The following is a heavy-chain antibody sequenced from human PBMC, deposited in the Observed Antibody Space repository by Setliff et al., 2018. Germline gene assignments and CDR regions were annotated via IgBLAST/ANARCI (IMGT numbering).Heavy chain of an antibody. Sequence: GESLKISCEGSGYKFDTHWIAWVRQMPGKGLEWMGIIYPGDSDTRYSPSFQGQVTISADKSIGTAYLQWSSLKASDTAMYYCASPSAGWTKPFDVWGQGTMVTVS. D-gene: IGHD6-19*01. CDR2: IYPGDSDT. CDR1: GYKFDTHW. J-gene: IGHJ3*01. V-gene: IGHV5-51*01. CDR3: ASPSAGWTKPFDV.